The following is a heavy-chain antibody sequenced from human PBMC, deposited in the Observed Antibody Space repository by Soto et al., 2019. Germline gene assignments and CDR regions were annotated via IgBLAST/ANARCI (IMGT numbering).Heavy chain of an antibody. CDR2: IWYDGSNK. D-gene: IGHD1-1*01. V-gene: IGHV3-33*01. Sequence: GGSLRLSCAASGFTFSSYGMHWVRQAPGKGLEWVAVIWYDGSNKYYSDSVKGRFTISRDNSKNTLYLQMNSLRAEDTAVYYCARDEFFAAATTYYYYGMDVWGQGTTVTVSS. CDR3: ARDEFFAAATTYYYYGMDV. J-gene: IGHJ6*02. CDR1: GFTFSSYG.